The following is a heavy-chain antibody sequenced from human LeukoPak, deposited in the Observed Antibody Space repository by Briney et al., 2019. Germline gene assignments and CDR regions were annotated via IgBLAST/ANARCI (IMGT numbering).Heavy chain of an antibody. J-gene: IGHJ4*02. V-gene: IGHV4-39*07. CDR1: GGSISSSSYY. Sequence: SETLSLTCTVSGGSISSSSYYWGWIRQPPGEGLEWIGSIYYSGSTYYNPSLKSRVTISVDTSKNQFSLKLSSVTAADTAVYYRARAREGMVRGVTPFDYWGQGTLVTVSS. CDR2: IYYSGST. CDR3: ARAREGMVRGVTPFDY. D-gene: IGHD3-10*01.